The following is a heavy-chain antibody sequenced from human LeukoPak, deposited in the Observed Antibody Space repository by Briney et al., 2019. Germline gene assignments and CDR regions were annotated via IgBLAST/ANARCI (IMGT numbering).Heavy chain of an antibody. CDR1: GGSISSYY. CDR2: IYYSGST. V-gene: IGHV4-59*01. CDR3: ARSYGADDAFDI. D-gene: IGHD4-17*01. J-gene: IGHJ3*02. Sequence: SETLSLTCTVSGGSISSYYWSWIRQPPGKGLEWIGYIYYSGSTNYNPSPKSRVTISVDTSKNQFSLKLSSVTAADTAVYYCARSYGADDAFDIWGQGTMVTVSS.